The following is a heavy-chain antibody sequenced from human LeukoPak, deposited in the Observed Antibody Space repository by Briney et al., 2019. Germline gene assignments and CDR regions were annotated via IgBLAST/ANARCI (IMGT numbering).Heavy chain of an antibody. Sequence: ASVKVSCKASGYTFTGYYMHWVRQAPGQGLEWMGWINPNSGGTNYAQKFQGRVTMTRDTSISTAYMELSRLRSDDTAVYYCAGDRYCSSTSCYALDPWGQGTLVTVSS. CDR2: INPNSGGT. CDR3: AGDRYCSSTSCYALDP. V-gene: IGHV1-2*02. CDR1: GYTFTGYY. D-gene: IGHD2-2*01. J-gene: IGHJ5*02.